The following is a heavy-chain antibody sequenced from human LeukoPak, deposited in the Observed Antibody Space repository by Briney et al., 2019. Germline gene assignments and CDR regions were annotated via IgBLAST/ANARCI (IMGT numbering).Heavy chain of an antibody. J-gene: IGHJ4*02. D-gene: IGHD1-20*01. V-gene: IGHV4-34*01. CDR3: ARGRGITGGYFDY. CDR2: INHSGST. CDR1: GGSFSGYY. Sequence: SETPSLTCAVYGGSFSGYYWSWIRQPPGKGLEWIGEINHSGSTNYNPSLKSRVTISVDTSKNQFSLKLSSVTAADTAVYYCARGRGITGGYFDYWGQGTLVTVSS.